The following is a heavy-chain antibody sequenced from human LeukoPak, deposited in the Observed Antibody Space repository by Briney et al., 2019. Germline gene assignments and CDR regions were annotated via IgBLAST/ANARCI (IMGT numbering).Heavy chain of an antibody. CDR3: AKAGVYLYYMDV. Sequence: GGSLRLSCAASGFTFSSYAMHWVRQAPGKGLEWVAVMSYDGSNKYYADSVKGRFTISRDNSKNTLYLQMNSLRAEDTAVYYCAKAGVYLYYMDVWGKGTTVTVSS. D-gene: IGHD6-6*01. V-gene: IGHV3-30*04. J-gene: IGHJ6*03. CDR2: MSYDGSNK. CDR1: GFTFSSYA.